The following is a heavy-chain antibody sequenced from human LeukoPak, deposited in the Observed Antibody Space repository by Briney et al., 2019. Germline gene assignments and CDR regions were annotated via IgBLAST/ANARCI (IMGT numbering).Heavy chain of an antibody. CDR1: GYTFTGYY. V-gene: IGHV1-2*02. D-gene: IGHD1-26*01. J-gene: IGHJ4*02. CDR3: ANLPLNSGVDY. Sequence: ASVKVSCKASGYTFTGYYMHWVRQAPGQGLEYMGCINPNNGGTNYAQKFQGRVTMTRDTSISTAYMELTRLRSDDTAMYYRANLPLNSGVDYWGQGTLVTVSS. CDR2: INPNNGGT.